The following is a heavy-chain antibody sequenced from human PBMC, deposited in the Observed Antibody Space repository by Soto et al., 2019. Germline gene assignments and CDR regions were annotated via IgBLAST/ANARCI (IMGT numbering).Heavy chain of an antibody. J-gene: IGHJ6*02. Sequence: SETLSLTCTVSGVSISSYYWSWIRQPPGKGLEWIGYIYYSGSTNYNPSLKSRVTISVDTSKNQFSLKLSSVTAADTAVYYCARGGDSGYDWFLPTDYYYYYGMDVWGQGTTVT. CDR2: IYYSGST. D-gene: IGHD5-12*01. V-gene: IGHV4-59*01. CDR1: GVSISSYY. CDR3: ARGGDSGYDWFLPTDYYYYYGMDV.